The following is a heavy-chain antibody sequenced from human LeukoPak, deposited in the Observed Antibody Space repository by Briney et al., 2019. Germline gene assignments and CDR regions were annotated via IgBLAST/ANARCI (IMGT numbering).Heavy chain of an antibody. Sequence: PGRSLRLSCAASGFTFSSFGVHWVRQAPGRGLEWVALILHDEKHYADSVKGRFTISRDNSKNTLYLQMDSLRAEDTAVYYCARYCSGGCYSGVDYWGQGTLVTVPS. CDR1: GFTFSSFG. D-gene: IGHD2-15*01. CDR3: ARYCSGGCYSGVDY. CDR2: ILHDEK. V-gene: IGHV3-33*05. J-gene: IGHJ4*02.